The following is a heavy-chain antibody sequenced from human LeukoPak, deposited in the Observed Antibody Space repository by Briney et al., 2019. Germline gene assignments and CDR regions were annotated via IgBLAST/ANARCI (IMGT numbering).Heavy chain of an antibody. CDR1: GLIVSNNY. CDR3: ARGIRDCSRTTCYQPFDY. J-gene: IGHJ4*02. V-gene: IGHV3-53*01. Sequence: GGSLRLSCAASGLIVSNNYMSWVRQAPGKGLEWVSIVYSGGHTYYADSVKGRFTISRDKSKNTLYLQMSSLRAEGTAVYYCARGIRDCSRTTCYQPFDYWGQGALVTVSS. CDR2: VYSGGHT. D-gene: IGHD2-2*01.